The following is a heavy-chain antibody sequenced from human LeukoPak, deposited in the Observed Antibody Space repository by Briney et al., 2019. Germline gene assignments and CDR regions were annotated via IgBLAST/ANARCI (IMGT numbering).Heavy chain of an antibody. V-gene: IGHV1-2*02. J-gene: IGHJ4*02. Sequence: ASVKVSCKASGYTFTGYYMHWVRQAPGQGLEWMEWINPSSCGTNYALKLEGRVTMTRDTSISKAYMEVSRLRSDDTAIYYCARDVGEYCSSVSCYASDYWGQGTLVTVSS. D-gene: IGHD2-2*01. CDR3: ARDVGEYCSSVSCYASDY. CDR2: INPSSCGT. CDR1: GYTFTGYY.